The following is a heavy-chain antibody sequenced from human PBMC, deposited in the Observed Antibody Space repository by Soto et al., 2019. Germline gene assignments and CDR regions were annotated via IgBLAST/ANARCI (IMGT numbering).Heavy chain of an antibody. V-gene: IGHV4-4*02. D-gene: IGHD3-10*01. CDR3: ARRGDYCSGSYYDFDY. CDR1: GGSVSSPNW. CDR2: VYHSGST. J-gene: IGHJ4*02. Sequence: QVQLQESGPGLVKLSGTLSLTCAVSGGSVSSPNWWTWVRQPPGKGLERMGEVYHSGSTNYNPSLRGRVTISVDNSQDHFSPRLTTGTAGDTAVYYCARRGDYCSGSYYDFDYWGQGTLVTVSS.